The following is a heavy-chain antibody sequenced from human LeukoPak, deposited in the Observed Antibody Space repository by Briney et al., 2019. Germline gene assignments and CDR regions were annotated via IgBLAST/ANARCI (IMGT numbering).Heavy chain of an antibody. D-gene: IGHD2-15*01. CDR2: MNPNSGNT. CDR1: GYTFTSYD. Sequence: ASVKVSCKASGYTFTSYDINWVRQATGQGLERMGWMNPNSGNTGYAQKFQGRVTMTRNTSISTAYMELSSLRSEDTAVYYCARGLSFRYCSGGSCYSRPSWFDPWGQGTLVTVSS. V-gene: IGHV1-8*01. J-gene: IGHJ5*02. CDR3: ARGLSFRYCSGGSCYSRPSWFDP.